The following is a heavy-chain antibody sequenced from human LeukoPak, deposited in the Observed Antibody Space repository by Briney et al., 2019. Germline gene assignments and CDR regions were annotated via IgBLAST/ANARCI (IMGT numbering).Heavy chain of an antibody. J-gene: IGHJ3*01. V-gene: IGHV3-53*01. CDR1: GFTVTNNY. CDR3: ARDPNGDYIGAFEF. Sequence: TGGALRLSCAASGFTVTNNYMSWVRQAPGKGLEWVSAITSGGDPRYADSVKGRFTISRDNYKNTLYLQMNSLRAEDTAQYFCARDPNGDYIGAFEFWGRGTVVTVSS. CDR2: ITSGGDP. D-gene: IGHD4-17*01.